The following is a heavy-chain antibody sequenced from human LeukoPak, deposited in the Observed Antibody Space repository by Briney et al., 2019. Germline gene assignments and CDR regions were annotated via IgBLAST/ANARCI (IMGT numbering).Heavy chain of an antibody. CDR2: ISSSGSYI. V-gene: IGHV3-11*04. CDR1: GFTFSDYY. Sequence: PGGSLRLSCAASGFTFSDYYMSWIRQAPGKGLEWVSYISSSGSYIYYADSVKGRFTISRDNAKNSLDLQMNSLRVEDTAVYYCARLQWLQTGRDFLDYWGQGTLVTVSS. J-gene: IGHJ4*02. CDR3: ARLQWLQTGRDFLDY. D-gene: IGHD6-19*01.